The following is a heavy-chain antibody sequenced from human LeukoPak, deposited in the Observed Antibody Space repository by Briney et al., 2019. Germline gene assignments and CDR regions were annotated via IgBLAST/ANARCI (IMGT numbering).Heavy chain of an antibody. CDR1: GYTFTGYY. J-gene: IGHJ4*02. V-gene: IGHV1-2*02. D-gene: IGHD3-10*01. CDR2: INPNSGGT. Sequence: ASVKVSCKASGYTFTGYYMHWVRQAPGQGLEWMGWINPNSGGTNYAQKFQGRVTMTRDTSISTAYMELSRLRSDDTAVYYCARDLYSSGSHNRDYWGQGTLVTVSS. CDR3: ARDLYSSGSHNRDY.